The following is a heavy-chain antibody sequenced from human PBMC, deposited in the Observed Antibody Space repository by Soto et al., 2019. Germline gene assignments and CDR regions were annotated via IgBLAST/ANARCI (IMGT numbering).Heavy chain of an antibody. CDR3: ARRGAGFDI. V-gene: IGHV3-74*01. Sequence: EVQLVESGGGLVQPGGSLTLSCAASGLPSSNYWMHWVRQAPGKGLVWVSRINSDGSSTTYADSVKGRFTISRDNAKNTLYLEMNSLRAEDTAVYYCARRGAGFDIWGQGTMVTVSS. CDR2: INSDGSST. J-gene: IGHJ3*02. CDR1: GLPSSNYW. D-gene: IGHD6-19*01.